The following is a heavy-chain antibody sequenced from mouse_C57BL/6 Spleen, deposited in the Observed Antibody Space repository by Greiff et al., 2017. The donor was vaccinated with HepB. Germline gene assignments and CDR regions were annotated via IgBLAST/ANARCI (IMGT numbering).Heavy chain of an antibody. J-gene: IGHJ2*01. D-gene: IGHD1-1*01. V-gene: IGHV1-81*01. Sequence: QVQLQQSGAELARPGASVKLSCKASGYTFTSYGISWVKQRTGQGLEWIGEIYPRSGNTYYNEKFKGKATLTADKSSSTAYMELRSLTSEDSAVYFWARISHNYYGRNYFDYWGQGTTLTVSS. CDR2: IYPRSGNT. CDR3: ARISHNYYGRNYFDY. CDR1: GYTFTSYG.